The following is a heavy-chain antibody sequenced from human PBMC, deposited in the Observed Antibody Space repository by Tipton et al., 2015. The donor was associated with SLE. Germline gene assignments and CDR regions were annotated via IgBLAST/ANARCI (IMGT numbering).Heavy chain of an antibody. CDR3: ARERTVTPPDF. CDR1: GGFFSDYY. CDR2: INHSGST. V-gene: IGHV4-34*01. D-gene: IGHD4-17*01. J-gene: IGHJ4*02. Sequence: TLSLTCAVYGGFFSDYYWSWIRHPPGKGLEWIGEINHSGSTNYNRSLKSRVTISPDTSKNQFSLTLTSVTAADTAVYYCARERTVTPPDFWGQGTLVTVSS.